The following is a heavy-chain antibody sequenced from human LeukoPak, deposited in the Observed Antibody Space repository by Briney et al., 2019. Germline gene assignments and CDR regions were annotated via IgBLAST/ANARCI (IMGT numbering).Heavy chain of an antibody. CDR1: VGTFSSYA. CDR3: ARSRDGYNAIDY. D-gene: IGHD5-24*01. V-gene: IGHV1-69*01. J-gene: IGHJ4*02. CDR2: IIPIFGTA. Sequence: GASVKVSCRASVGTFSSYAISWVRQAPGQGLEWMGGIIPIFGTADYAQKFQCRVMITADESTSTAYMELSSLRSEDTAVYYCARSRDGYNAIDYWGEATLVTVSS.